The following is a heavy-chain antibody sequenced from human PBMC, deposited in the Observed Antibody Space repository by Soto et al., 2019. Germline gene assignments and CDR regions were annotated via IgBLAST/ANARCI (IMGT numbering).Heavy chain of an antibody. CDR2: ISGSGGST. V-gene: IGHV3-23*01. CDR1: GFTFSSYA. CDR3: ASTLATGGYYYYYMDV. D-gene: IGHD2-2*01. J-gene: IGHJ6*03. Sequence: GGSLRLSCAASGFTFSSYAMSWVRQAPGKGLEWVSAISGSGGSTYYADSVKGRFTISRDNSKNTLYLQMNSLRAEDTAVYYCASTLATGGYYYYYMDVWGKGTTVTVSS.